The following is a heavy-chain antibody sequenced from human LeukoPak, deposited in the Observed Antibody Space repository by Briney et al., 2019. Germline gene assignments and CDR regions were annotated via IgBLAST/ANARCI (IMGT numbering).Heavy chain of an antibody. CDR2: ISGSGGST. D-gene: IGHD1-26*01. CDR3: AKNGGSYYFDY. J-gene: IGHJ4*02. CDR1: GFTFSTYA. Sequence: GGSLRLSCAASGFTFSTYAMSWVRQAPGKGLEWVSAISGSGGSTYYADSVRGRFTISRDNSKNTLYLQMNSLRAEDTAVYYCAKNGGSYYFDYWGQGTLVTVSS. V-gene: IGHV3-23*01.